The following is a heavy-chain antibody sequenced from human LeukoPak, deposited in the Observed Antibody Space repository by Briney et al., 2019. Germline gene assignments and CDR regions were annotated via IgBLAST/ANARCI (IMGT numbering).Heavy chain of an antibody. V-gene: IGHV4-59*01. CDR3: ARDPSSSSAFDI. D-gene: IGHD6-13*01. CDR1: GDSISSYY. CDR2: THYSGST. Sequence: SETLSLTCTVSGDSISSYYWSWIRQPPGKGLEWIGYTHYSGSTNYNSSLKSRVTISVDTSKNQFSLKLSSVTAADTAVYYCARDPSSSSAFDIWGQGTMVTVSS. J-gene: IGHJ3*02.